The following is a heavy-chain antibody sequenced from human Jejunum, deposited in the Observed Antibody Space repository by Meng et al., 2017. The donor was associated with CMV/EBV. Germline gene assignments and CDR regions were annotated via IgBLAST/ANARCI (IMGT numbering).Heavy chain of an antibody. CDR3: ATEKGGCATTSCWAFDY. CDR2: IKSRGSGGTT. J-gene: IGHJ4*02. Sequence: FITDWMSWVRQAPGKGLEWVAHIKSRGSGGTTDYAAPVKGRFTVSRDDAKNTLYLEMNSLKAEDSAMYYCATEKGGCATTSCWAFDYWGQGTLVTVSS. CDR1: FITDW. V-gene: IGHV3-15*01. D-gene: IGHD1-26*01.